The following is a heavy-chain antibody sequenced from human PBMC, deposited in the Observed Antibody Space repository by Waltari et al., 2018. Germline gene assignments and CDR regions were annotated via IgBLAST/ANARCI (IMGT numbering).Heavy chain of an antibody. J-gene: IGHJ5*02. CDR2: INANSQTI. Sequence: EVQLVESGGHLIQPGGSLRLSCAASGFNFRGSSMNWVRQAPGKGLEWISYINANSQTIYYADSVQGRFTISRDNAKNSLYLQAGSLRADDTAVYYCVPHCGDRGCYFDQWGQGTLVTVSS. V-gene: IGHV3-48*04. CDR3: VPHCGDRGCYFDQ. CDR1: GFNFRGSS. D-gene: IGHD2-21*01.